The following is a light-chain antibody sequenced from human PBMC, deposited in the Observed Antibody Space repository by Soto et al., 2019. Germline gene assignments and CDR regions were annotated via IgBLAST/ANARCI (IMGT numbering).Light chain of an antibody. V-gene: IGKV3-20*01. Sequence: DIVLTQSPGTLSVSPGERATLSCRASQSINSKYLAWYQQKPGQPPSLLIHDTSSRATGIPDRFSGSGSGTDFTLTISRLEPEDSEIYYCQQYGSWTFGQGTKVEIK. CDR2: DTS. CDR1: QSINSKY. J-gene: IGKJ1*01. CDR3: QQYGSWT.